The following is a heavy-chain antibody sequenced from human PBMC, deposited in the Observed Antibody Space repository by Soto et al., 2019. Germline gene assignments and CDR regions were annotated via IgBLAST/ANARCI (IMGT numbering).Heavy chain of an antibody. D-gene: IGHD3-22*01. V-gene: IGHV3-48*02. CDR1: GFTFRSYS. CDR3: ARDRYDSSGYEAPFDY. CDR2: ISSSSSTI. Sequence: PGGSLRLSCAASGFTFRSYSMNWVRQAPGKGLEWVSYISSSSSTIYYADSVKGRFTISRDNAKNSLYLQMNSLRDEDTAVYYCARDRYDSSGYEAPFDYWGQGTLVTVSS. J-gene: IGHJ4*02.